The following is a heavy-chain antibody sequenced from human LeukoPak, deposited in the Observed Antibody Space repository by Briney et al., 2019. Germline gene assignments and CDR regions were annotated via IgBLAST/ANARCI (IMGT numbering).Heavy chain of an antibody. CDR2: IYTSGST. Sequence: SETLSLTCTVSGGSISSYYWSWIRQPPGKGPECIVYIYTSGSTNYNPSLKSRVTISVDTSKNQFSLKLSSVTAADTAVYYCARHSLGYCSSTSCYAGNWFDPWGQGTLVTVSS. CDR3: ARHSLGYCSSTSCYAGNWFDP. D-gene: IGHD2-2*01. CDR1: GGSISSYY. V-gene: IGHV4-4*09. J-gene: IGHJ5*02.